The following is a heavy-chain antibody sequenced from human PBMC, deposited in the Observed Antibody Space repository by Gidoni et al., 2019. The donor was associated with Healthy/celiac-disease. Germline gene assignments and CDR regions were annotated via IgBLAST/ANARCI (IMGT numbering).Heavy chain of an antibody. CDR2: ISAYTGNT. CDR3: ARHWFPGGGYDRGLNSCIPESDAFDI. CDR1: GDTSTSYD. J-gene: IGHJ3*02. Sequence: VQLVQSGAEVKKPGASVKVSGKASGDTSTSYDISWVRQAPGQGLEWMGLISAYTGNTTYAQKLQGRVTTTSDTSTSTAYMDLSSLRSDDTAVYYCARHWFPGGGYDRGLNSCIPESDAFDIWGQGTMVTVSS. V-gene: IGHV1-18*04. D-gene: IGHD5-12*01.